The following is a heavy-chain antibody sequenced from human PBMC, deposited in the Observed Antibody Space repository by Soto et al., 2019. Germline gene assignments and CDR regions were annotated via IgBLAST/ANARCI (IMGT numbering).Heavy chain of an antibody. V-gene: IGHV3-33*01. CDR1: GFTFSSYG. CDR2: IWYDGSNK. CDR3: ARDAVEYYCDY. D-gene: IGHD6-19*01. Sequence: QVQLVESGGGVVQPGRSLRLSCAASGFTFSSYGMHWVRQAPGKGLEWVAAIWYDGSNKYYADSVKGRFTISRDNSKNKLYLQMNSLRVEDTAVYYCARDAVEYYCDYWGQGTMVTVSS. J-gene: IGHJ4*02.